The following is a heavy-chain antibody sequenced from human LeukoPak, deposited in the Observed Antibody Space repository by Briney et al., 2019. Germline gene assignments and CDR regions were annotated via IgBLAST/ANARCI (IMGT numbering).Heavy chain of an antibody. CDR1: GGSISSGSYY. J-gene: IGHJ4*02. Sequence: SETLSLTCTVSGGSISSGSYYWSWIRQPAGKGLEWIGRVYTTGSTYYNPSLKSRVTISVDTSKNQFSLKLSSVTAADTAVYYCARVDCGGDCFAFNWGQGTLVTVSS. D-gene: IGHD2-21*01. V-gene: IGHV4-61*02. CDR3: ARVDCGGDCFAFN. CDR2: VYTTGST.